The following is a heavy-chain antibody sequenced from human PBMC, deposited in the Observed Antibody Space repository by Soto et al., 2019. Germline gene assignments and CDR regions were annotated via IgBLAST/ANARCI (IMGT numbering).Heavy chain of an antibody. J-gene: IGHJ4*02. V-gene: IGHV1-69*13. D-gene: IGHD2-2*01. Sequence: SVKVSCKASGGTFSSYAISWVRQAPGQGLEWMGGIIPIFGTANYAQKFQGRVTITADESTSTAYMELSSLRSEDTAVYYCARDSRFVVGLPPAWNYWGQGTLVTVSS. CDR2: IIPIFGTA. CDR3: ARDSRFVVGLPPAWNY. CDR1: GGTFSSYA.